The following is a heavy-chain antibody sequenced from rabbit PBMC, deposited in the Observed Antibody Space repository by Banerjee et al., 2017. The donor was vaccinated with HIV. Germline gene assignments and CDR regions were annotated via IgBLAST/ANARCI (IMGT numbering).Heavy chain of an antibody. CDR3: ARDPNYASGHYIYSF. CDR1: GFSFTDKDV. Sequence: QEQLEESGGGLVKPEGSLTLTCTASGFSFTDKDVMCWVRQAPGKGLEWIGCINTITGKTVYATWAKGRFTISRASSTTVFLQMTSLTAADTATYFCARDPNYASGHYIYSFWGQGTLVTVS. J-gene: IGHJ3*01. CDR2: INTITGKT. V-gene: IGHV1S45*01. D-gene: IGHD1-1*01.